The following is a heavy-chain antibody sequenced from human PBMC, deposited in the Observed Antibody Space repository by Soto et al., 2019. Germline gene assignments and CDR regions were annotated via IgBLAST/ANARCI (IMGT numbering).Heavy chain of an antibody. D-gene: IGHD2-2*01. V-gene: IGHV1-69*14. CDR1: GDTFSTYT. J-gene: IGHJ6*02. Sequence: QVQLVQSGAEVKKPGSSVKVSCKASGDTFSTYTITWMRQAPGQGLEWMGGIIPRSATSNYAQKFQGRVTIIANTSSGHAYMELSRLLSEETAIYYCTREVFVLVPTTAHSDYYSYAMDVWGQGTTVTVSS. CDR2: IIPRSATS. CDR3: TREVFVLVPTTAHSDYYSYAMDV.